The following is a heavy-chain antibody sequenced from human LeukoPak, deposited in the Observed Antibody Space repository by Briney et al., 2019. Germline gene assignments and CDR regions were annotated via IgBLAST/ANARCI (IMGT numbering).Heavy chain of an antibody. J-gene: IGHJ6*03. CDR1: GFTVSSNY. Sequence: GGSLRLSCAASGFTVSSNYMSWVRQAPGKGLEWVAVISYDGSNKYYADSVKGRFTISRDNSKNTLYLQMNSLRAEDTAVYYCARDSPAYCGGDCYYGYMDVWGKGTTVTVSS. CDR2: ISYDGSNK. CDR3: ARDSPAYCGGDCYYGYMDV. D-gene: IGHD2-21*01. V-gene: IGHV3-30-3*01.